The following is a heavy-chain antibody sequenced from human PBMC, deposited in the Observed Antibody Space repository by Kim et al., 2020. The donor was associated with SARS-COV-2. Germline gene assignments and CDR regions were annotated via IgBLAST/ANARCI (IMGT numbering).Heavy chain of an antibody. J-gene: IGHJ1*01. D-gene: IGHD6-19*01. V-gene: IGHV3-30-3*01. CDR2: ISYDGSDK. CDR1: GFTFSKFS. CDR3: ARGGQWLVKQPMRYFQH. Sequence: GGSLRLSCAASGFTFSKFSIHWVRQAPGKGLEWVAFISYDGSDKYYADSVKGRFTVSRDNSKNTLYLQMDSLRPGDTALYYCARGGQWLVKQPMRYFQHWGQGTLVTV.